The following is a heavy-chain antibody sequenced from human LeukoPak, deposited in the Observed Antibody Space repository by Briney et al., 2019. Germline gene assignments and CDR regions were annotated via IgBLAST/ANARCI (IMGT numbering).Heavy chain of an antibody. Sequence: GGSLRLSCAASGFTFSSYAMSWVRQAPGKGLEWVSAISGSGGSTYYADSVKGRFTISRDNSKDTLYLQMNSLRAEDTAVYYCAKASTGYSSGWLDYWGQGTLVTVSS. CDR1: GFTFSSYA. V-gene: IGHV3-23*01. D-gene: IGHD6-19*01. J-gene: IGHJ4*02. CDR2: ISGSGGST. CDR3: AKASTGYSSGWLDY.